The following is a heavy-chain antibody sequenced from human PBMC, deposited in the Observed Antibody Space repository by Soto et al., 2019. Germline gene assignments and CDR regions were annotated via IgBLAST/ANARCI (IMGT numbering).Heavy chain of an antibody. CDR1: GFTFSDYG. Sequence: QVNLVESGGGVVQPGRSLRLSCAASGFTFSDYGMHWVRQAPGKGLEWVAAISHDGSNKFYGDSVKGRFTISRDNSKNTLLLQTDSLRDEDTAVYFCAKEARSRAVTATRVYGMDVWGQGTKVAVSS. D-gene: IGHD4-17*01. CDR3: AKEARSRAVTATRVYGMDV. CDR2: ISHDGSNK. V-gene: IGHV3-30*18. J-gene: IGHJ6*02.